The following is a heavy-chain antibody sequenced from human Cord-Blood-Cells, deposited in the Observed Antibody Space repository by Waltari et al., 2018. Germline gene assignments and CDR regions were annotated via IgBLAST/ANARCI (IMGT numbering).Heavy chain of an antibody. CDR2: IYYSGST. Sequence: QVQLQESGPGLVKPSETLSLTCTVSGGSISSYYWTWIRQPHGKGLEWIGYIYYSGSTNYNPSLKSRVTIAVDTSKNQFSLKLSSVTAADTAVYYCARAVSSLVHYYYYYMDVWGKGTTVTVSS. CDR1: GGSISSYY. J-gene: IGHJ6*03. V-gene: IGHV4-59*01. CDR3: ARAVSSLVHYYYYYMDV. D-gene: IGHD6-6*01.